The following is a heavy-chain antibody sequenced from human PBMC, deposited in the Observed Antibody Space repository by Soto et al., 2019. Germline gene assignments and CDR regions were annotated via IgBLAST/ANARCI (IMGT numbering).Heavy chain of an antibody. V-gene: IGHV3-23*01. CDR3: AKRAGWAFDI. CDR2: ISGSGGST. J-gene: IGHJ3*02. CDR1: GFTFSSYA. D-gene: IGHD2-15*01. Sequence: EVQLLESGGGLVQPGGSLRLSCAASGFTFSSYAMNWVRQALGKGLEWVSTISGSGGSTYSADSVKGRFTISRDNSKSTLYLQVNSLRAEDTAVYYCAKRAGWAFDIWGQGTMVTVSS.